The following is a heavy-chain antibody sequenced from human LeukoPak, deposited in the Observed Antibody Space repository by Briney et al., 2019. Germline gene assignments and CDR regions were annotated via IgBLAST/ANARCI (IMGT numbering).Heavy chain of an antibody. Sequence: GGSLRLSCAASGFTFSSYSMNWVRQAPGKGLERVSYISSSSSTIYYADSVKGRFTISRDNAKNSLYLQMNSLRDEDTAVYYCARDALSGYSLVGGMDVWGQGTTVTVSS. CDR3: ARDALSGYSLVGGMDV. CDR2: ISSSSSTI. CDR1: GFTFSSYS. J-gene: IGHJ6*02. V-gene: IGHV3-48*02. D-gene: IGHD5-18*01.